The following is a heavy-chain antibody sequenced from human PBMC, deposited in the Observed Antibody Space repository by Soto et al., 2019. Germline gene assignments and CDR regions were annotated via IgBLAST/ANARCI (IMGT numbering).Heavy chain of an antibody. CDR1: GFTFSSYG. CDR2: IWYDGSNK. D-gene: IGHD2-2*01. CDR3: VREGIYCSSTSCYEGYYYYMDV. Sequence: GGSLRLSCAASGFTFSSYGMHWVRQAPGKGLEWVAVIWYDGSNKYYADSVKGRFTISRDNSKNTLYLQMNSLRAEDTAVYYCVREGIYCSSTSCYEGYYYYMDVWGKGTTVTVYS. V-gene: IGHV3-33*01. J-gene: IGHJ6*03.